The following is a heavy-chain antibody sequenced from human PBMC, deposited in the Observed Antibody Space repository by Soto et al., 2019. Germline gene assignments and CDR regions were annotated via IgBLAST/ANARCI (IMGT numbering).Heavy chain of an antibody. CDR1: GGSLSGYY. Sequence: PSEALSLTCGVFGGSLSGYYWSWIRQPPGKGLEWIGEINHSGSAKYNPTLKSRVTMSVDTSKNQFSLEVTSVTAADTAVYYCARSSYGSGRPLPYWGQGSLVTVSS. J-gene: IGHJ4*02. D-gene: IGHD3-10*01. CDR3: ARSSYGSGRPLPY. V-gene: IGHV4-34*01. CDR2: INHSGSA.